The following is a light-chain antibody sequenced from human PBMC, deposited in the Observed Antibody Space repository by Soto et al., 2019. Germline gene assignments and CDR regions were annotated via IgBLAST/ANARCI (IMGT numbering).Light chain of an antibody. V-gene: IGLV2-14*01. CDR3: SSYSSSSTLYV. Sequence: QSVLTQPASVSGSPGQSITISCIGTSSDIGAYNYVSWYQQHPVKVPKLMIYEVTNRPSGLSNRFPGPKSGNPASLTISGLQAQDEAEYFFSSYSSSSTLYVFGTGTKVTVL. CDR1: SSDIGAYNY. CDR2: EVT. J-gene: IGLJ1*01.